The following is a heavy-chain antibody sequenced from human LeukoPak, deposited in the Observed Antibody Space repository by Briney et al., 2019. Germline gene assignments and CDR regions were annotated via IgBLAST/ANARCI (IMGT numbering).Heavy chain of an antibody. D-gene: IGHD3-22*01. CDR2: INPNSGGT. J-gene: IGHJ3*02. CDR3: ARPTYDYYDTSRNAFDI. CDR1: GYTFTGYY. V-gene: IGHV1-2*02. Sequence: ASVKVSCKASGYTFTGYYMHWVRPAPGQGLEWMGWINPNSGGTNYAQKFQGRVTMTRDTSISTAYMELSRLRSDDTAVYYCARPTYDYYDTSRNAFDIWGQGTMVTVSS.